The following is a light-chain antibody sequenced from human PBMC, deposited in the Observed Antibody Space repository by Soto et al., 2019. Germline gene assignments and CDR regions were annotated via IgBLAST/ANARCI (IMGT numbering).Light chain of an antibody. V-gene: IGKV3-11*01. J-gene: IGKJ4*01. CDR2: DAS. Sequence: EIMLTQSPATLSLTQGARATLSCRASQSVSSYLAWYQQKPGQAPRLLIYDASNRATGIPARFSGSGSGTDFTLTISSLEPEDFAVYYCQQRSNWPLTFGGGTNVEVK. CDR3: QQRSNWPLT. CDR1: QSVSSY.